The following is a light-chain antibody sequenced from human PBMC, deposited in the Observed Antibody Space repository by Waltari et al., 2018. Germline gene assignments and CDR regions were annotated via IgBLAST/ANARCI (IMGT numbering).Light chain of an antibody. CDR3: QQYDNLPLT. CDR1: QDISNY. V-gene: IGKV1-33*01. J-gene: IGKJ4*01. CDR2: DAS. Sequence: DIQMTQSPSSLSASVGDRVTITCQASQDISNYLNWYQQKPRKAPKLLIYDASNLETGVPSRFSGSGSGTDFTFTISSLQPDDIATYYCQQYDNLPLTFGGGTKVEIK.